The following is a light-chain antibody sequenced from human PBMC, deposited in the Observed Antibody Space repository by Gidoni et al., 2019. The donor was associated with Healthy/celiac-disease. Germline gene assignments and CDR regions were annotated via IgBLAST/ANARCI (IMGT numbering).Light chain of an antibody. CDR1: QDISNY. CDR2: EAS. CDR3: QQYDNPPFT. J-gene: IGKJ3*01. V-gene: IGKV1-33*01. Sequence: DIQRTKSPSSLSASVGDRVTITCHASQDISNYLNWYQQKPGKAPKLLIYEASKLETGVPSRFSGSGSGTDFTFTISSLQPEDIATYYCQQYDNPPFTFGPGTKVDIK.